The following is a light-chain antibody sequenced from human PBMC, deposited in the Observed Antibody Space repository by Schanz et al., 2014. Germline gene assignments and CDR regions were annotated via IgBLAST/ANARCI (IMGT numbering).Light chain of an antibody. V-gene: IGKV3-20*01. J-gene: IGKJ5*01. CDR2: GTS. Sequence: EIVLTQSPGTLSLSPGERATLSCRASQSVHRNYLAWHQQKPGQAPRLLIYGTSIRATGIPDRFSGSGSGTDFTLTISSLEPEDFAVYFCQHYGSSSSITFGQGTRLE. CDR1: QSVHRNY. CDR3: QHYGSSSSIT.